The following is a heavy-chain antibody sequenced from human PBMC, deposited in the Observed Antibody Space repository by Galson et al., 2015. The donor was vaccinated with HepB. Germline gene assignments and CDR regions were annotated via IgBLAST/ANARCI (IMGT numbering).Heavy chain of an antibody. V-gene: IGHV3-30*18. Sequence: SLRLPCAASGFTFSSYGMHWGRQTRGQGLEWVEVISYDGSNKYYADTVKGRFTISRDNSKNTLYLQMNSLRAEDTAVYYCEKGSYSSGWYLGYWGQGTLVTVSS. D-gene: IGHD6-19*01. J-gene: IGHJ4*02. CDR3: EKGSYSSGWYLGY. CDR2: ISYDGSNK. CDR1: GFTFSSYG.